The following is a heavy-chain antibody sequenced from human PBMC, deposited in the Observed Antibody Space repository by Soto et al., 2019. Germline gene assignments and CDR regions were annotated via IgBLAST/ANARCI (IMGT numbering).Heavy chain of an antibody. J-gene: IGHJ3*02. CDR1: GFAFSSHP. CDR2: ISDGGDLT. CDR3: ERRTFGTSRSFDI. Sequence: PGGSLRLSCAASGFAFSSHPMSWVRQAPERGLEWVSGISDGGDLTYNADSVKGRFTISRDNSKNTLFLQMNSLRAEDTAVYYCERRTFGTSRSFDIWGQGTMVTVSS. V-gene: IGHV3-23*01. D-gene: IGHD3-16*01.